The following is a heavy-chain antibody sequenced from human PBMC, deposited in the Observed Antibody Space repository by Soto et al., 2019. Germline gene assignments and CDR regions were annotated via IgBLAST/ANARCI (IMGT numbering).Heavy chain of an antibody. CDR3: AGEYCNSVFCYGADS. Sequence: VQLVQFGAEVKNPGASVKVSCKGSGYTFTGYGISWVRQAPGQGLEWLGWISGYNGDTNYAQKLQGRITMTADTSTSTAFMELRSLTSDDTAVYYCAGEYCNSVFCYGADSWGQGTLVTVSS. CDR1: GYTFTGYG. V-gene: IGHV1-18*01. D-gene: IGHD2-15*01. CDR2: ISGYNGDT. J-gene: IGHJ4*02.